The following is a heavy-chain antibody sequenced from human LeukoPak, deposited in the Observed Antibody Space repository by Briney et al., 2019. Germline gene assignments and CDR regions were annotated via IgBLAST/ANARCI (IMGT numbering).Heavy chain of an antibody. J-gene: IGHJ4*02. CDR3: ARIGYSSSSFDY. V-gene: IGHV3-7*01. CDR1: GFRFTNCW. Sequence: GESLRLSCAASGFRFTNCWMSWVRQAPGKGLEWVANIKQDGSEKDYVDSMKGRFTISRDNAKNSVYLQVNSLRAEDTAVYYCARIGYSSSSFDYWGQGTLVTVSS. D-gene: IGHD6-13*01. CDR2: IKQDGSEK.